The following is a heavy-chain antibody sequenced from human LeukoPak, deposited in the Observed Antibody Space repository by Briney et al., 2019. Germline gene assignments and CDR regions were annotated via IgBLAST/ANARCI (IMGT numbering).Heavy chain of an antibody. J-gene: IGHJ5*02. V-gene: IGHV1-8*02. CDR1: GYTFTGYY. D-gene: IGHD3-10*01. Sequence: GASVKVSCKASGYTFTGYYMHWVRQATGQGLEWMGWMNPNSGNTGYAQKFQGRVTMTRNTSISTAYMELSSLRSEDTAVYYCARGRGTMVRGVIINNWFDPWGQGTLVTVSS. CDR3: ARGRGTMVRGVIINNWFDP. CDR2: MNPNSGNT.